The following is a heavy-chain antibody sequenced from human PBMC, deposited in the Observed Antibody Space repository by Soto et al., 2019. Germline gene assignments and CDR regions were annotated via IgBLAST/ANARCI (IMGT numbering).Heavy chain of an antibody. J-gene: IGHJ6*02. CDR2: INPNSGGT. CDR3: ARSLLDEYSSSWRSAYYGMDV. Sequence: QVQLVQSGAEVKKPGASVKVSCKASGFTFSAYYIYWVRQAPGQGLEWIGWINPNSGGTNNAQKIQGRVTMTRETSTSTVYMELSALIPDDTAVYYCARSLLDEYSSSWRSAYYGMDVWGQGTTVTVSS. CDR1: GFTFSAYY. D-gene: IGHD6-13*01. V-gene: IGHV1-2*02.